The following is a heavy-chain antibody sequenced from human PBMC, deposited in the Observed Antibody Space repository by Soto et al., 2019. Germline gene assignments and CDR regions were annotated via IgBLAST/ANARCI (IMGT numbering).Heavy chain of an antibody. CDR3: AHRPNAVRGELLDAFDI. Sequence: QITLKESGPTLVKPTQTLTLTCTFSGFSLSTSGVGVGWIRQPPGKALEWLALIYWDDDKRYSPSLKSRLTITNDTSKNQVVLTMTNMDPVDTATYYCAHRPNAVRGELLDAFDIWGQGTMVTVSS. CDR2: IYWDDDK. V-gene: IGHV2-5*02. D-gene: IGHD3-10*01. J-gene: IGHJ3*02. CDR1: GFSLSTSGVG.